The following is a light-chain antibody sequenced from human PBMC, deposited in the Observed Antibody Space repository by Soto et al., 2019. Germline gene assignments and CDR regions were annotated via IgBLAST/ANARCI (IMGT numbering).Light chain of an antibody. CDR3: QQYNSYSQT. CDR2: HAS. CDR1: QNIGRW. J-gene: IGKJ1*01. Sequence: DIQMTQSPSTLSASVGDRVTISCRASQNIGRWLAWYQQKPGTAPNLLIYHASNLRGGVPSRFSGGGSGTDFSLTISRLQPEDFATYYCQQYNSYSQTFGQGTKVDIK. V-gene: IGKV1-5*01.